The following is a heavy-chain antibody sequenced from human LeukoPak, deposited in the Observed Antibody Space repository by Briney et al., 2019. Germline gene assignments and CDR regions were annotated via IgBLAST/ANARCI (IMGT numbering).Heavy chain of an antibody. CDR3: AKDRRIAVAGYFDY. D-gene: IGHD6-19*01. CDR1: GFTFSSYA. V-gene: IGHV3-23*01. CDR2: ISGSGGST. Sequence: GGSLRLSCAASGFTFSSYAMSWVRQAPGKGLEWVSAISGSGGSTYYADSVKGRFTISRDNSKNTLYLQMNSLGAEDTAVYYCAKDRRIAVAGYFDYWGQGTLVTVSS. J-gene: IGHJ4*02.